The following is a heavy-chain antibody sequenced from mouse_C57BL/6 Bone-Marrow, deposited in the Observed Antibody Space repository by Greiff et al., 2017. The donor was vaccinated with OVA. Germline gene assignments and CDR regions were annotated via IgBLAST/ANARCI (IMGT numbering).Heavy chain of an antibody. V-gene: IGHV1-69*01. CDR3: ARYRITTVVPLCAMDY. CDR1: GYTFTSYW. CDR2: IDPSDSYP. Sequence: QVQLQQPGAELVMPGASVKLSCKASGYTFTSYWMHWVKQRPGQGLEWIGEIDPSDSYPNYNQKFKGKSTLTVDKPSRTAFMLLSRLTSEDSAVYYCARYRITTVVPLCAMDYWGQGTSVTVSA. J-gene: IGHJ4*01. D-gene: IGHD1-1*01.